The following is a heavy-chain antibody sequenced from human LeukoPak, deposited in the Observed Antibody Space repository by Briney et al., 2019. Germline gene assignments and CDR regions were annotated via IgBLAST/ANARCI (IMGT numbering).Heavy chain of an antibody. CDR1: GDSISSYY. D-gene: IGHD3-22*01. J-gene: IGHJ4*02. V-gene: IGHV4-59*01. CDR3: AREYHYYDTRGYYYFDY. CDR2: IYYSGST. Sequence: SETLSLTCTVSGDSISSYYWSWIRQPPGKGLEWIGYIYYSGSTDYNPSLKSRVTISLDTSKNQFSLKLSSVTAADTAVYYCAREYHYYDTRGYYYFDYWGQGTLVTVSS.